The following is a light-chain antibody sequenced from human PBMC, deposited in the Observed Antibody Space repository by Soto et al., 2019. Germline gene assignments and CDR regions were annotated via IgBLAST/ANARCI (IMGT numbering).Light chain of an antibody. CDR3: CSYAASNTLI. Sequence: QSALTQPPSASGSPGQSLTISCTGTSSDVGAHNYVSWYQQHPGKAPKLLIYEVTKRPSGVSNRFSGSKSGNTASLTISGLQAEDEADYACCSYAASNTLIFGGGTKLTVL. CDR2: EVT. V-gene: IGLV2-23*02. J-gene: IGLJ2*01. CDR1: SSDVGAHNY.